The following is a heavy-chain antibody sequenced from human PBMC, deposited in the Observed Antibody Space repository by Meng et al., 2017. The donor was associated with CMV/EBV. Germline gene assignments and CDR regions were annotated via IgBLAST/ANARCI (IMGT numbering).Heavy chain of an antibody. CDR1: GGTFSSYA. Sequence: SVKASCKASGGTFSSYAISWVRQAPGQGLEWMGGIIPIFGTANYAQKFQGRVTITTDESTSTAYMELSSLRSEDTAVYYCARDKSPRWGGLTTMTRGMDVWGQGTTVTVSS. CDR3: ARDKSPRWGGLTTMTRGMDV. V-gene: IGHV1-69*05. J-gene: IGHJ6*02. D-gene: IGHD4/OR15-4a*01. CDR2: IIPIFGTA.